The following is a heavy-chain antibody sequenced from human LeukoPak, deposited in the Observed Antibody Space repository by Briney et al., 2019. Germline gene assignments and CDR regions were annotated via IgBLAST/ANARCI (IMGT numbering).Heavy chain of an antibody. CDR3: ARGRGKKRFLEWLHDYYYYGMDV. D-gene: IGHD3-3*01. Sequence: ASVTVSCKASGYTFTGYYMHWVRQAPGQGLEWMGIINPSGGSTSYAQKFQGRVTMTRDTSTSTVYMELSSLRSEDTAVYYCARGRGKKRFLEWLHDYYYYGMDVWGQGTTVTVSS. CDR2: INPSGGST. V-gene: IGHV1-46*01. J-gene: IGHJ6*02. CDR1: GYTFTGYY.